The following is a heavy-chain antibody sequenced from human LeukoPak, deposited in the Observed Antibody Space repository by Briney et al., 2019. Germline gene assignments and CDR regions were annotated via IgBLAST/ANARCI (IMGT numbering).Heavy chain of an antibody. CDR3: ARDPKYSSSWYWTGASSYYYYYMDV. Sequence: GGSLRLSCAASGFTFSSYSMNWVRQAPGKGLEWVSSISSSSSYIYYADSVKGRFTISRDNAKNSLYLQMNSLRAEDTAVYYCARDPKYSSSWYWTGASSYYYYYMDVWGKGTTVTVSS. CDR1: GFTFSSYS. CDR2: ISSSSSYI. D-gene: IGHD6-13*01. J-gene: IGHJ6*03. V-gene: IGHV3-21*01.